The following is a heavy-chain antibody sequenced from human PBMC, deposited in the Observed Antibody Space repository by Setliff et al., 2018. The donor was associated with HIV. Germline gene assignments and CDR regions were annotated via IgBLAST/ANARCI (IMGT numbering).Heavy chain of an antibody. CDR1: GFTFSSSA. CDR2: ITISSSYT. Sequence: GGSLRLSCEASGFTFSSSAMSWVRQAPGKGLEWVSYITISSSYTNYYADSVKGRFTISRDNAKNSPYLQMNSLRAEDTAVYYCARGRSQSGSHWVFDYWGQGTLVTVSS. V-gene: IGHV3-11*05. D-gene: IGHD1-26*01. CDR3: ARGRSQSGSHWVFDY. J-gene: IGHJ4*02.